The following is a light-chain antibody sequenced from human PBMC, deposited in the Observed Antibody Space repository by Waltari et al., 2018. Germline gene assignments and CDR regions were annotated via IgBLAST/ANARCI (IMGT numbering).Light chain of an antibody. V-gene: IGLV2-23*02. J-gene: IGLJ2*01. CDR2: EVN. Sequence: QSALTQPASVSGSPGQSITISCTGTSRDIGTYDLVSWYQQYPGKAPKLMIYEVNNRPSGLSDRFSGSKSGNTASLTISGLQAEDEADYYCCSYAGRVVFGGGTKLTVL. CDR1: SRDIGTYDL. CDR3: CSYAGRVV.